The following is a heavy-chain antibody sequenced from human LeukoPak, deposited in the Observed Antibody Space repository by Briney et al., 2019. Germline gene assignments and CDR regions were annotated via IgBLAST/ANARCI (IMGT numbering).Heavy chain of an antibody. CDR2: IYYSGTA. D-gene: IGHD6-19*01. CDR1: GGPISNYQ. J-gene: IGHJ4*02. CDR3: AREEHISGWYVFDY. Sequence: AETLSLTCTLSGGPISNYQWSWIRQPPGKGLEWIGNIYYSGTANYNPSLKSRVIISVDTSKNQFSLKLSSVTAADTALYYCAREEHISGWYVFDYWGQGTLVTVSS. V-gene: IGHV4-59*12.